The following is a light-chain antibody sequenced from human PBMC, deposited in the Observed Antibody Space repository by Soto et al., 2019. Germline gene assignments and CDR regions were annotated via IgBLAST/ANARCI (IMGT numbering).Light chain of an antibody. V-gene: IGKV3-20*01. CDR1: ESIYINS. J-gene: IGKJ3*01. CDR2: GAS. CDR3: QQYGASPFT. Sequence: EIVVTQSPGTLSLSPGESATLSCKASESIYINSFAWYYQKPGQPPILRIYGASTRATGIPDRFSGSGSGTDFVLSIDRLEVEDSGIYYCQQYGASPFTFGPGTRVDIK.